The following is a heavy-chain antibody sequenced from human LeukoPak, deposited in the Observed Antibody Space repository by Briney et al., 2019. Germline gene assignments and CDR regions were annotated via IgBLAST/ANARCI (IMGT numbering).Heavy chain of an antibody. D-gene: IGHD5-18*01. Sequence: GGSLRLSCAASGFTFSSYGMTWVRQAPGKGLEWVSSISSSSSYIYYADSVKGRFTISRDNAKNSLYLQMNSLRAEDTAVYYCASVDTASYDAFDIWGQGTMVTVSS. J-gene: IGHJ3*02. CDR3: ASVDTASYDAFDI. V-gene: IGHV3-21*01. CDR2: ISSSSSYI. CDR1: GFTFSSYG.